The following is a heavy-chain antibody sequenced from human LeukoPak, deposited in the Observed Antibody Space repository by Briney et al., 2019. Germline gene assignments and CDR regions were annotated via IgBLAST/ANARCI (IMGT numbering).Heavy chain of an antibody. CDR2: IIPIFGTA. J-gene: IGHJ4*02. D-gene: IGHD4-23*01. CDR3: ARLGSYGGNPFGY. V-gene: IGHV1-69*13. Sequence: GASVKVSCKASGGTFSNYAISWVRQAPGQGLEWMGGIIPIFGTANYAQKFQGRVTITADESTSTAYMELSSLRSEDTAVYYCARLGSYGGNPFGYWGQGTPVTVSS. CDR1: GGTFSNYA.